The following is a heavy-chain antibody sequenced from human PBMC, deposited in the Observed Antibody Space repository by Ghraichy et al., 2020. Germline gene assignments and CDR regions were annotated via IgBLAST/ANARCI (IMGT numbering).Heavy chain of an antibody. D-gene: IGHD6-6*01. CDR3: ASGYSSSDYYYGMDV. Sequence: ASVTVSCKASGYTFTSYDINWVRQATGQGLEWMGWMNPNSGNTGYAQKFQGRVTITRNTSISTAYMELSSLRSEDTAVYYCASGYSSSDYYYGMDVWGQGTTVTVSS. CDR2: MNPNSGNT. V-gene: IGHV1-8*03. CDR1: GYTFTSYD. J-gene: IGHJ6*02.